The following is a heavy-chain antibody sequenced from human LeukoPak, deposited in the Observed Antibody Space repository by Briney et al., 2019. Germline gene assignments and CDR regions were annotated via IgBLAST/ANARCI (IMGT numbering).Heavy chain of an antibody. V-gene: IGHV3-48*03. CDR3: RRVYDTSGSKTPPPDY. CDR2: ISSRGTTI. Sequence: PGGSLRLSCAGSGLPLSSYEMNWVRQAPGKGLEWISYISSRGTTIYYADSVKGRFTISRDKAENSLYLQMNSLRVQDPGVYYCRRVYDTSGSKTPPPDYWGQGTLVTVSS. D-gene: IGHD3-22*01. CDR1: GLPLSSYE. J-gene: IGHJ4*02.